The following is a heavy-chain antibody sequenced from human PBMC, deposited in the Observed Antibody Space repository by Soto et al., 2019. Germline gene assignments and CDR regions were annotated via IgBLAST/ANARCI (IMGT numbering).Heavy chain of an antibody. CDR2: TSYDEKNK. J-gene: IGHJ4*02. CDR3: ARAYSSGWSLPFDY. CDR1: GFSFNNYA. Sequence: ESGGGVVQPGRSLRLSCAASGFSFNNYAMHWVRQAPGKGLEWVAATSYDEKNKYHTDSVKGRFTISRDNSKNTLYLQMNNLRIEDTAVYYCARAYSSGWSLPFDYWGQGTLVTVSS. V-gene: IGHV3-30*04. D-gene: IGHD6-19*01.